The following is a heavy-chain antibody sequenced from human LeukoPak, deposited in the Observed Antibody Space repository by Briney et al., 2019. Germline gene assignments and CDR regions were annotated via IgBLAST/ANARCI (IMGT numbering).Heavy chain of an antibody. CDR3: ARDPYCSGGSCYSGPPVDY. J-gene: IGHJ4*02. V-gene: IGHV1-2*02. Sequence: ASVKVSCKASGYTFTGYYMHWVRQAPGQGLEWMGWINPNSGGTNYAQKFQGRVTMTRDTSISTAYMGLSRLRSDDTAVYYCARDPYCSGGSCYSGPPVDYWGQGTLVTVSS. CDR1: GYTFTGYY. D-gene: IGHD2-15*01. CDR2: INPNSGGT.